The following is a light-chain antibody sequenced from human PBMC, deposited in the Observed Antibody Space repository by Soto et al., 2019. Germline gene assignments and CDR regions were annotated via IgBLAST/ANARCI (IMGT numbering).Light chain of an antibody. V-gene: IGKV2-30*01. CDR1: QSLVSSDGNTY. Sequence: DVVMTQSPLSLPVTLGQPASISCRSSQSLVSSDGNTYLNWFQQRPGQSPRRLIYKVSNRDSGVPDRFSGSGSGTDFTLKISGVEAEDVGVYYCMQGTHWPPWTFGQGTKVEIK. CDR3: MQGTHWPPWT. J-gene: IGKJ1*01. CDR2: KVS.